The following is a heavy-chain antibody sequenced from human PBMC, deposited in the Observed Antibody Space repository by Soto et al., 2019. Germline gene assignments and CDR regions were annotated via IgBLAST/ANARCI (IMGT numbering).Heavy chain of an antibody. V-gene: IGHV5-51*01. CDR1: GYSFTSYW. D-gene: IGHD3-22*01. Sequence: PGESLKISCKGSGYSFTSYWIGWVRQMPGKGLEWMGIIYPGDSDTRYSPSFQGQVTISADKSISTAYLQWSSLKASDTAMYYCASLYSDSSGYSDAFDIWGQGTMVTVSS. CDR2: IYPGDSDT. J-gene: IGHJ3*02. CDR3: ASLYSDSSGYSDAFDI.